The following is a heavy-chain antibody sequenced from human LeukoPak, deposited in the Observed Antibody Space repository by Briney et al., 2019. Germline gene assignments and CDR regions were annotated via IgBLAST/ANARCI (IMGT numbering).Heavy chain of an antibody. V-gene: IGHV4-38-2*02. J-gene: IGHJ4*02. Sequence: SETLSLTCTVSGDSISRGYYWAWIRQPPGTGLEWIGSIFHSGSTYYKPSLLSRVTISVGTSKNQFSLKMSSVTAADTAVYYCARSVGNNGSFQGYNYWGQGILVTVSS. D-gene: IGHD1-26*01. CDR3: ARSVGNNGSFQGYNY. CDR1: GDSISRGYY. CDR2: IFHSGST.